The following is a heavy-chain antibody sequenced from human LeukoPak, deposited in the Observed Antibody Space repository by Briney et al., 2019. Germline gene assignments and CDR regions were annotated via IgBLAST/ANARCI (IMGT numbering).Heavy chain of an antibody. J-gene: IGHJ4*02. CDR1: GFTFSNYW. D-gene: IGHD5/OR15-5a*01. Sequence: GGSLRLSCVGSGFTFSNYWMTWVRQAPGKGLEWVADIRGDGSENYYVDSVKGRFTISRDNAKNSLYLQMNSLRAEDTAVYYCALYARAPDYWGQGTLVTVSS. CDR2: IRGDGSEN. V-gene: IGHV3-7*01. CDR3: ALYARAPDY.